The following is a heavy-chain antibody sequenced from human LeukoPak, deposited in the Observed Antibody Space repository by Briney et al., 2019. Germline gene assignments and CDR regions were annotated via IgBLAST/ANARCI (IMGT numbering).Heavy chain of an antibody. CDR3: AREVQLERLAFGKEGSALDY. CDR2: ISSSSSYI. V-gene: IGHV3-21*01. J-gene: IGHJ4*02. D-gene: IGHD1-1*01. CDR1: GFTFSSYE. Sequence: PGGSLRLSCAASGFTFSSYEMNWVRQAPGKGLEWVSSISSSSSYIYYADSVKGRFTISRDNAKNSLYLQMNSLRAEDTAVYYCAREVQLERLAFGKEGSALDYWGQGTLVTVSS.